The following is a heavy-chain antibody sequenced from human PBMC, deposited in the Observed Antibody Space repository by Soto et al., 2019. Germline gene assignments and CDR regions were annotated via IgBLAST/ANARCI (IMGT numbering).Heavy chain of an antibody. CDR2: SSALNGCT. CDR1: GFTFTNYG. Sequence: QLQLVQSGSEVKKPGASVKVSCKTSGFTFTNYGFTWVRQAPGKGLEWMGWSSALNGCTNYAQDFQGRVTLTTDSSTNTAYMELRGLRSDDTAVYYCAATTSIAMGLRDWGQGTLVSVAS. J-gene: IGHJ4*02. CDR3: AATTSIAMGLRD. D-gene: IGHD6-6*01. V-gene: IGHV1-18*01.